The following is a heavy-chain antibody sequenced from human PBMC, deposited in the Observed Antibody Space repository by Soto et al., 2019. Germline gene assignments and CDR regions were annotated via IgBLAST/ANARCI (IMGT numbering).Heavy chain of an antibody. J-gene: IGHJ6*02. CDR2: IDHSGST. Sequence: SETLSLTCAVYSGSFSGYYWSWIRQPPGKGLEWIGEIDHSGSTNYNPSLKSRVTISVDTSKNQFSLKLSSVTAADTAVYYCARATGGYYYYYYYGMDVWGQGTTVTVSS. V-gene: IGHV4-34*01. CDR1: SGSFSGYY. D-gene: IGHD3-22*01. CDR3: ARATGGYYYYYYYGMDV.